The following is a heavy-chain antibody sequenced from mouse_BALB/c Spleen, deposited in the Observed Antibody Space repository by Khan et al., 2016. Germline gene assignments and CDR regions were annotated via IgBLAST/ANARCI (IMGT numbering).Heavy chain of an antibody. J-gene: IGHJ2*01. CDR1: GFNIKDTY. Sequence: VQLQQSGAELVKPGASVKLSCTASGFNIKDTYMHWVKQRPEQGLEWIGRNDPANGNSKYDPKFQAKAPIIVDKSSNTAYLQLSSLTSEVTAVYYCARRGPIYYYGSSYGYWGQGTTLTVSS. CDR2: NDPANGNS. D-gene: IGHD1-1*01. CDR3: ARRGPIYYYGSSYGY. V-gene: IGHV14-3*02.